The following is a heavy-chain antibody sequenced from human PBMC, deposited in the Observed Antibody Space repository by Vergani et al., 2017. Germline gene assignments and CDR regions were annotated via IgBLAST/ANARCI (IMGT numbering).Heavy chain of an antibody. J-gene: IGHJ6*02. V-gene: IGHV3-30*02. D-gene: IGHD2-2*01. CDR1: KFTFSNFA. Sequence: QVQLVESGGGVVQPGESLRLSCAASKFTFSNFAMHWVRQAPGKGLEWVAVIRNDGRNKYYADSVKGRFTISRDNFKNTLFLQMNSLRAEDTAVYFCAMAILYAPPRGGMDVWGQGTTVTVSS. CDR3: AMAILYAPPRGGMDV. CDR2: IRNDGRNK.